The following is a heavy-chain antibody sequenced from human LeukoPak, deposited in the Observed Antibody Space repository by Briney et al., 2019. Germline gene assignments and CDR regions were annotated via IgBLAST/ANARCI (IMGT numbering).Heavy chain of an antibody. CDR3: ATHFDY. CDR2: ISSSASTI. V-gene: IGHV3-48*03. CDR1: GFTFSSHE. Sequence: GGSLRLSCAASGFTFSSHEMNWVRQAPGRGLEWVSYISSSASTIYYADSVRGRFTISRDNAKNSLYLQMNSLRAEDTAVYYCATHFDYWGQGTLVTVSS. J-gene: IGHJ4*02.